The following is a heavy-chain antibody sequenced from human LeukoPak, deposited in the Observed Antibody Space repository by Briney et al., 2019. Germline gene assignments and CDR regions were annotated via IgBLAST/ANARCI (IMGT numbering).Heavy chain of an antibody. CDR3: ARDRGDGYSYLDY. Sequence: SETLSLTCTVSGGSISRGGYYWSWIGQHPGKGLEGIGYIYYSGSTYYNPSLKSRVTISVDTSKNQFSLKLSSVTAADTAVYYCARDRGDGYSYLDYWGQGTLVTVSS. CDR1: GGSISRGGYY. J-gene: IGHJ4*02. D-gene: IGHD5-24*01. CDR2: IYYSGST. V-gene: IGHV4-31*03.